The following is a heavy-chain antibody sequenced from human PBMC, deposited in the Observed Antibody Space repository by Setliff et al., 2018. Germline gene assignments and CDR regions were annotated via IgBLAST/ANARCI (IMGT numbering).Heavy chain of an antibody. CDR2: VYTTLST. V-gene: IGHV4-4*08. CDR1: GASISNYY. J-gene: IGHJ6*03. Sequence: LSLTCSVSGASISNYYWSWIRQSPGKGLEWIGYVYTTLSTNYNPSLKSQVTMSVDTSKNQFSLRLSSVTAADTAVYYCARDHAPVPTARQVYYSLDVWGKGTTVTVSS. D-gene: IGHD2-2*01. CDR3: ARDHAPVPTARQVYYSLDV.